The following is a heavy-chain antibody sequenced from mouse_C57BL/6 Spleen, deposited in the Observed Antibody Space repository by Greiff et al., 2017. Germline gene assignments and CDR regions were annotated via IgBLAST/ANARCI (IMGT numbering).Heavy chain of an antibody. Sequence: EVQLVESGGGLVKPGGSLKLSCAASGFTFSDYGMHWVRQAPEKGLEWVAYISSGSSTIYYADTVKGRFTISRDNAKNTLFLQRTSLRAEDTAMYYCARNDYDGGAYAMDYWGQGTSVTVSS. CDR2: ISSGSSTI. J-gene: IGHJ4*01. CDR1: GFTFSDYG. V-gene: IGHV5-17*01. D-gene: IGHD2-4*01. CDR3: ARNDYDGGAYAMDY.